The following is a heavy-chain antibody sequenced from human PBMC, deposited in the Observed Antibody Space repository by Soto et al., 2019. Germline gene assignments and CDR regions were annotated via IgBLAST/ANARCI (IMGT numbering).Heavy chain of an antibody. D-gene: IGHD2-2*01. V-gene: IGHV3-33*01. CDR1: GLTFSSYG. Sequence: GGSLRLSCAASGLTFSSYGMHWVSQAQGKGLEWVAVIWYDGSNKYYADSVKGRFTISRDNSKNTLYLQMNSLRAEDTAVYYCASGWGGYCISTSCYAGLRWFDPWGQGTLVTVSS. CDR3: ASGWGGYCISTSCYAGLRWFDP. CDR2: IWYDGSNK. J-gene: IGHJ5*02.